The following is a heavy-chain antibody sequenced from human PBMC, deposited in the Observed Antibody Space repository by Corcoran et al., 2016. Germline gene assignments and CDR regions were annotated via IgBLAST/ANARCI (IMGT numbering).Heavy chain of an antibody. CDR3: ARDSGSWSVDY. J-gene: IGHJ4*02. D-gene: IGHD6-13*01. Sequence: QVQLVQSGAEVKKPGASVKVSCQASGYTFSSYNMQWVRQAPGQGLEWMGIINPSGGSATYAQKFQGRVTMTRDTSTSTVYRELRSLRFEDTAVYYCARDSGSWSVDYWGQGTLVTVSS. CDR2: INPSGGSA. CDR1: GYTFSSYN. V-gene: IGHV1-46*01.